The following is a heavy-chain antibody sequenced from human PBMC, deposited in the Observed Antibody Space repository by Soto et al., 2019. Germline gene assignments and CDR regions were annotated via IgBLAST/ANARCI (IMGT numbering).Heavy chain of an antibody. D-gene: IGHD2-15*01. CDR3: AIGFTSCSGGSCPDY. V-gene: IGHV1-18*01. CDR2: ISTYNGNT. Sequence: QVQLVQSGAEVKKPGASVKVSCKASGYTFTSYGINCVRQAPGQGLEWMGWISTYNGNTNYAQKFQGRVTVTTDTSTTTAYMELRSLRSDDTAIYYCAIGFTSCSGGSCPDYWGQGTLVTVSS. CDR1: GYTFTSYG. J-gene: IGHJ4*02.